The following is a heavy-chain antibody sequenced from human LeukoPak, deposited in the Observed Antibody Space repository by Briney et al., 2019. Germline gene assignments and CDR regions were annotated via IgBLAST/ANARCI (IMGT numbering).Heavy chain of an antibody. CDR3: ARDPDYGDYEAGY. CDR1: GFTVSSNY. CDR2: IYSGGST. J-gene: IGHJ4*02. V-gene: IGHV3-66*01. D-gene: IGHD4-17*01. Sequence: PGGSLRLSCAASGFTVSSNYMSWVRQAPGKGLEWVSVIYSGGSTYYADSVKGRFTISRDNSKNTLYLQMNSLRAEDTAVYYCARDPDYGDYEAGYWGQGTLVTVSS.